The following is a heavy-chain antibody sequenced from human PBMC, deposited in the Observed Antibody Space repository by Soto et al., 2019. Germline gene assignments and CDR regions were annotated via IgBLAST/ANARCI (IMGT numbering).Heavy chain of an antibody. V-gene: IGHV3-23*01. Sequence: EVQLLESGEGLVQPGGSLRLSCAASGFTFSSYAMSWVRQAPGKGLEWVSAISGSGGSTYYADSVKGRFTISRDNSKNTLYLQMNSLRAEDTAVYYCAKPLLGPYYYYGMDVWGQGTTVTVSS. CDR1: GFTFSSYA. CDR2: ISGSGGST. J-gene: IGHJ6*02. CDR3: AKPLLGPYYYYGMDV.